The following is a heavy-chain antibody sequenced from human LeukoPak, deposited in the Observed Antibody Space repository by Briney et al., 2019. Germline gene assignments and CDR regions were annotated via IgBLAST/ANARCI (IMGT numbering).Heavy chain of an antibody. Sequence: GGSLRLSCAASGFTFSSYAMSWVRQAPGKGLEWVSAISGSGGSTYYADSVKGRFTISRDNAKNSLYLQMNSLRAEDTAVYYCARAFSFLVGATNLQHWGQGTLVTVSS. J-gene: IGHJ1*01. CDR1: GFTFSSYA. CDR3: ARAFSFLVGATNLQH. D-gene: IGHD1-26*01. V-gene: IGHV3-23*01. CDR2: ISGSGGST.